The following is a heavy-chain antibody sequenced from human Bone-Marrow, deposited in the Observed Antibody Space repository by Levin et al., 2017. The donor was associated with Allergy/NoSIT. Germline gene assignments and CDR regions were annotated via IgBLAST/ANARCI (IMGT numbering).Heavy chain of an antibody. CDR1: GFTLSTYN. D-gene: IGHD2-2*01. CDR2: ITVTSNYI. V-gene: IGHV3-21*01. J-gene: IGHJ6*02. CDR3: ARDIVVVPATTLYYYYGMDV. Sequence: GESLKISCAASGFTLSTYNMNWVRQAPGKGLEWVSSITVTSNYIYYVDSVKGRFTISRDNAKNSLYLQMNSLRAEDTAVYYCARDIVVVPATTLYYYYGMDVWGQGTTVTVSS.